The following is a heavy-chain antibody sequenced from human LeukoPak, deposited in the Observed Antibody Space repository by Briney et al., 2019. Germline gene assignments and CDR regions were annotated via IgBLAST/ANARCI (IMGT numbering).Heavy chain of an antibody. CDR3: AREVGYLDYFDY. Sequence: SETLSLTCTVSGGSISSSSYYWGWIRQPPGKGLEWIGYIYYSGSTNYNPSLKSRVTISVDTSKNQFSLKLSSVTAADTAVYYCAREVGYLDYFDYWGQGTLVTVSS. CDR2: IYYSGST. D-gene: IGHD3-22*01. CDR1: GGSISSSSYY. J-gene: IGHJ4*02. V-gene: IGHV4-61*01.